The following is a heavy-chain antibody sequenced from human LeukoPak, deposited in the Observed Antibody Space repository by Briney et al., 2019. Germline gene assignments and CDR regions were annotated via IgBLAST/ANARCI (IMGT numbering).Heavy chain of an antibody. CDR2: INPSGGST. D-gene: IGHD6-6*01. CDR1: GYTFTSYY. V-gene: IGHV1-46*01. J-gene: IGHJ6*02. CDR3: ARDKSIAARPGVQYYYYYYGMDV. Sequence: GASVKVSCKASGYTFTSYYMHWVRQAPGQGLEWMGIINPSGGSTSYAQKFQGRVTMTRDTSTSTVYMELSSLRSEDTAVYYCARDKSIAARPGVQYYYYYYGMDVWGQGTTVTVSS.